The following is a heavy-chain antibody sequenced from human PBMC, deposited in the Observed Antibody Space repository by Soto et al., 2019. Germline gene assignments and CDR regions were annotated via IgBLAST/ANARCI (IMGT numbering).Heavy chain of an antibody. V-gene: IGHV3-23*01. D-gene: IGHD2-2*01. CDR3: AKLGSSSWSPTSYFDY. Sequence: EVQLLESGGGLVQPGGSLRLSCAASGFTFNNYAMCWVRQAPGKGLEWVSAITDSGDDTYYIDSVKGRFTISRDNSKSTLYLQMNSLRAEDTAIYYCAKLGSSSWSPTSYFDYWGQGTLVTVSS. J-gene: IGHJ4*02. CDR2: ITDSGDDT. CDR1: GFTFNNYA.